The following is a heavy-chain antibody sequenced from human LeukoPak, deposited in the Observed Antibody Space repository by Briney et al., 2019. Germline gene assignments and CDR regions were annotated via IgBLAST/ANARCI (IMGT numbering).Heavy chain of an antibody. CDR3: TRRGYCGDDCYSGLDY. CDR1: GFSFSGSV. D-gene: IGHD2-21*02. CDR2: IRSKTNNDAT. Sequence: GGSLKLSCAASGFSFSGSVMHWVRQPSGKGLEWVGRIRSKTNNDATAYAASVKGRFTIYRDDSKNMAYLQMSSLKTEDTAVYYCTRRGYCGDDCYSGLDYWGQGTLVTVSS. J-gene: IGHJ4*02. V-gene: IGHV3-73*01.